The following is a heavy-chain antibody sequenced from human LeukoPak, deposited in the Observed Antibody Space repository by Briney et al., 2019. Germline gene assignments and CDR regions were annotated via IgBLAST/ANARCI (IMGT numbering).Heavy chain of an antibody. CDR3: ARALFGVLPGAMDV. CDR1: GYTFTGYY. D-gene: IGHD3-3*01. V-gene: IGHV1-2*06. J-gene: IGHJ6*02. CDR2: INPNSGGT. Sequence: ASVKVSCKASGYTFTGYYMHWVRQAPGQGPEWMGRINPNSGGTNYAQKFQGRVTMTRDTSMSTAYMELSRRTSDDTAVYYCARALFGVLPGAMDVWGQGTTVTVSS.